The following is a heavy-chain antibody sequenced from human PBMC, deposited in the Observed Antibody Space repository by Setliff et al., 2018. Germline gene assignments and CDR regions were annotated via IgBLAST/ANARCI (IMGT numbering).Heavy chain of an antibody. V-gene: IGHV1-69*10. J-gene: IGHJ6*03. CDR2: VIPTLLGPG. CDR1: GGTFSNYG. Sequence: SVKVSCKISGGTFSNYGFSWVRQAPGQGLEWMGGVIPTLLGPGNYAQKFQGRVTITADQSTSTVFMELSSLTSEDTAVYYCARLPARRRYYYYMDVWGGGTTVTVSS. CDR3: ARLPARRRYYYYMDV. D-gene: IGHD6-6*01.